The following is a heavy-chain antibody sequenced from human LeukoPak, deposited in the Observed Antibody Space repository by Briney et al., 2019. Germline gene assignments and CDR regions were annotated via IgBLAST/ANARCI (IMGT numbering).Heavy chain of an antibody. CDR3: AKGNSGSYLEYFQH. CDR1: GFIFSSYG. J-gene: IGHJ1*01. CDR2: IPYDGTNK. D-gene: IGHD1-26*01. Sequence: GGSLRLSCAASGFIFSSYGMHWVRQAPGKGLEWVAFIPYDGTNKYYADSVKGRFTISRDNSKNTLYLQMNSPRAEDTAAYYCAKGNSGSYLEYFQHWGQGTLVTVSS. V-gene: IGHV3-30*02.